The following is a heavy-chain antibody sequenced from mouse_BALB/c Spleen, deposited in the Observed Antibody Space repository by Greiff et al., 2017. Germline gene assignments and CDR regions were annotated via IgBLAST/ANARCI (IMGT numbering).Heavy chain of an antibody. CDR2: IDPANGNT. J-gene: IGHJ3*01. D-gene: IGHD2-1*01. CDR3: ARGGYGNYFAY. Sequence: VQLQQSGAELVKPGASVKLSCTASGFNFKDTYMHWVKQRPEQGLEWIGRIDPANGNTKYDPKFQGKATITADTSSNTAYLQLSSLTSEDTAVYYCARGGYGNYFAYWGQGTLVTVSA. V-gene: IGHV14-3*02. CDR1: GFNFKDTY.